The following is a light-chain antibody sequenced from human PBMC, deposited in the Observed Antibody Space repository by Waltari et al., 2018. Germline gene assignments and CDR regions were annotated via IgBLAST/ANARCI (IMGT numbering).Light chain of an antibody. Sequence: SYELSHTPPVSVSRGQTARITCSGDAWPKRSAFWYQQRPGKAPVLLIYKDIERPSGIPERFSGSSSGTSVTLTISGVQAEDEADYYCQSADSSASYKVFGGGTKLTVL. CDR1: AWPKRS. CDR2: KDI. CDR3: QSADSSASYKV. J-gene: IGLJ2*01. V-gene: IGLV3-25*03.